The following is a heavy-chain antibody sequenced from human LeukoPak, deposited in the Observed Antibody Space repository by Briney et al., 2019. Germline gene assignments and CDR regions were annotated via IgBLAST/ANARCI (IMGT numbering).Heavy chain of an antibody. CDR3: ARTDYYGSGSYPYYYYGMDV. V-gene: IGHV5-51*01. D-gene: IGHD3-10*01. J-gene: IGHJ6*02. CDR2: IYPGDSDT. CDR1: GYSFTSYW. Sequence: GESLQISCKGSGYSFTSYWIGWVRQMPGKGLEWMGIIYPGDSDTRYSPSFQGQVTISADKSISTAYLQWSSLKASDTAMYYCARTDYYGSGSYPYYYYGMDVWGQGTTVTVSS.